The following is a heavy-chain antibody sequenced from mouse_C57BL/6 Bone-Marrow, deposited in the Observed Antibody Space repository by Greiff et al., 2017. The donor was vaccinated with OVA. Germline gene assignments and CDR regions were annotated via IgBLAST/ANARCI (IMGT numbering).Heavy chain of an antibody. Sequence: EVKLMESGGGLVQPGESLTLSCESNEYEFPSHDMSWVRKTPEKRLELVAAINSDGGRTYYPDTMERRFIISRDNPKKTLYLQMSSLRSEDTALYYCARHKGNYEGYYAMDYWGQGTSVTVSS. CDR1: EYEFPSHD. J-gene: IGHJ4*01. CDR3: ARHKGNYEGYYAMDY. D-gene: IGHD1-1*01. CDR2: INSDGGRT. V-gene: IGHV5-2*01.